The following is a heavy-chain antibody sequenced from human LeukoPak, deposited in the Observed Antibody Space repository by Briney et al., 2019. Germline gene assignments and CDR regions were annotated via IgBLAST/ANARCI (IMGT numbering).Heavy chain of an antibody. D-gene: IGHD5-12*01. V-gene: IGHV1-2*02. Sequence: ASVKVSCKASGYTFTGYFMHWVRQAPGQGLEWMGWINPNSGGTNYAQKFQGRVTMTRDTSINTGYMELSRLRSDDTAVYYCARGGTPVYYYYMDVWGKGTTVTISS. J-gene: IGHJ6*03. CDR1: GYTFTGYF. CDR3: ARGGTPVYYYYMDV. CDR2: INPNSGGT.